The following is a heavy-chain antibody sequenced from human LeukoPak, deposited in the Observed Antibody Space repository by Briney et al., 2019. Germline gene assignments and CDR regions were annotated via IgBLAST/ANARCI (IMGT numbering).Heavy chain of an antibody. V-gene: IGHV3-64D*09. D-gene: IGHD6-13*01. J-gene: IGHJ4*02. CDR3: VKGPAVHSSSNEFDY. CDR1: GFTFSSYA. CDR2: ISSNGGST. Sequence: PGGSLRLSCSASGFTFSSYAMHWVRQAPGKGLEYVSAISSNGGSTYYADSVKGRFTISRDNSKNTLYLQMSSLRAEDTAAYYCVKGPAVHSSSNEFDYWGQGTLVTVSS.